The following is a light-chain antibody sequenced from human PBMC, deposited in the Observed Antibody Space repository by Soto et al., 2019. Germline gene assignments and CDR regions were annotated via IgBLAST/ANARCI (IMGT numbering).Light chain of an antibody. CDR3: QQSYSIVWT. CDR2: ATS. V-gene: IGKV1-39*01. Sequence: DIQMTQSPSSLSASVGDRVTITCRPGKAISTNLNWYQQKPGKAPNLLIYATSTLQSGVPSRFSGSGSGTDFTLTISSLQPEDFATYYCQQSYSIVWTFGQGTKVEIK. J-gene: IGKJ1*01. CDR1: KAISTN.